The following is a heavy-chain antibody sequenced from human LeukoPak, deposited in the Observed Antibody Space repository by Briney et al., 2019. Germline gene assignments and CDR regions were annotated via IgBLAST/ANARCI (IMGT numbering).Heavy chain of an antibody. CDR3: ARLPPRIQPWSPLDY. D-gene: IGHD5-18*01. CDR2: INHSGST. V-gene: IGHV4-34*01. CDR1: GGSFSGYY. J-gene: IGHJ4*02. Sequence: SETLSLTCAVYGGSFSGYYWSWIRQPPGKGLECIGEINHSGSTNYNPSLKSRVTISVDTSKNQFSLKLSSVTAADTAVYYCARLPPRIQPWSPLDYWGQGTLVTVSS.